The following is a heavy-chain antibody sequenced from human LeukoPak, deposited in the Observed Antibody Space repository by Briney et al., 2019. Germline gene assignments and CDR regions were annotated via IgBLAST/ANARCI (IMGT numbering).Heavy chain of an antibody. D-gene: IGHD1-26*01. J-gene: IGHJ4*02. CDR2: INSDGSST. Sequence: GGSLRLSCAASGFTFSTYSMNWVRQAPGKGLVWVSHINSDGSSTPYADSVKGRFTISRDNAKNMLYLQMNNLRAEDTAVYYCARGHSGSYSRTFDYWGQGILVTVSS. CDR1: GFTFSTYS. V-gene: IGHV3-74*01. CDR3: ARGHSGSYSRTFDY.